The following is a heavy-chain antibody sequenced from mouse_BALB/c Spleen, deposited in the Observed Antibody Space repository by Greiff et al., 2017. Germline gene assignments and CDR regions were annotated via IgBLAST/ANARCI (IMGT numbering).Heavy chain of an antibody. CDR3: ATYGNYNAMDY. J-gene: IGHJ4*01. D-gene: IGHD2-10*02. CDR2: IDPANGNT. V-gene: IGHV14-3*02. Sequence: VQLQQSGAELVKPGASVKLSCTASGFNIKDTYMHWVKQRPEQGLEWIGRIDPANGNTKYDPKFQGKATITADTSSNTAYLQLSSLTSEDTAVYYCATYGNYNAMDYWGQGTSGTVSA. CDR1: GFNIKDTY.